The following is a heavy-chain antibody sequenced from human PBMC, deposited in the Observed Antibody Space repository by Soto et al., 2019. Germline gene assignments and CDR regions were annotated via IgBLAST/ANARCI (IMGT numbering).Heavy chain of an antibody. CDR1: GFTCNNYA. Sequence: DVQLLDSGGGLVQPGGSLRLSCAASGFTCNNYAMSWVRQAPGKGLEWVSTISVSGANTYYADSVKGRFTISRDDSKNTLYLQMNSLGAEDTAVYYCAKDLGLGVIAGYPHDCWGQGTLVTVSS. J-gene: IGHJ4*02. CDR2: ISVSGANT. V-gene: IGHV3-23*01. D-gene: IGHD2-21*01. CDR3: AKDLGLGVIAGYPHDC.